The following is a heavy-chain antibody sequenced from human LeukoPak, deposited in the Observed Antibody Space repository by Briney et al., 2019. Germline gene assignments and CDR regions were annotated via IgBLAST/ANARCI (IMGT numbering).Heavy chain of an antibody. CDR3: AREGYNWNPCDY. D-gene: IGHD1-20*01. CDR1: GYTFTSYG. Sequence: ASVKVSCKASGYTFTSYGISWVRQAPGQGLEWMGWISAYNGNTNYAQKLQGRVTMTIDTSTSTAYMELRSLSSDDTAVYYCAREGYNWNPCDYWGQGTLVTVSS. CDR2: ISAYNGNT. J-gene: IGHJ4*02. V-gene: IGHV1-18*01.